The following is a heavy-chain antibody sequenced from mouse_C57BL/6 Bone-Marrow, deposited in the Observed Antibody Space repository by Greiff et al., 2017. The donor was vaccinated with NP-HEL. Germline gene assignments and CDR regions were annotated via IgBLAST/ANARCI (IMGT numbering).Heavy chain of an antibody. Sequence: QVQLQQPGAELVMPGASVKLSCKASGYTFTSSWMHWVKQRPGQGLEWIGEIDPSDSYTNYNQKFKGKSTLTVDKSSSTAYMQLSSLTSEDSAVYYCAKLGYDGRGMDYWGQGTSVTVSS. CDR1: GYTFTSSW. J-gene: IGHJ4*01. D-gene: IGHD2-2*01. V-gene: IGHV1-69*01. CDR3: AKLGYDGRGMDY. CDR2: IDPSDSYT.